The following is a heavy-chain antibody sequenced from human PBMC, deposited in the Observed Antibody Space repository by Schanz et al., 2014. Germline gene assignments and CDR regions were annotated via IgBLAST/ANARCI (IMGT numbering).Heavy chain of an antibody. D-gene: IGHD6-19*01. CDR3: AKDLISGWSGFDY. J-gene: IGHJ4*02. V-gene: IGHV3-30*14. CDR2: ISYDGNTK. CDR1: GFTFNSYA. Sequence: QVQLVESGGGVVQPGGSLRLSCAASGFTFNSYAFHWVRQAPGKGLEWVALISYDGNTKYYADSVKGRFTISRDNSKNTLYLLMNSLRAEDTAVYYCAKDLISGWSGFDYWGQGTLVTVSS.